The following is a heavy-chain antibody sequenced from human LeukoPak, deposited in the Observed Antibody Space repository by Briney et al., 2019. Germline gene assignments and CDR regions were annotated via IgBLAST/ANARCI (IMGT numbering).Heavy chain of an antibody. Sequence: GGSLRLSCSASEFTFSNYVMSWVRQAPGKGLEWVSTISKNGDYTHYADSVKGRFTISRDNSKDTLFLQLNSLRAEDTAVYYCATDMIRDTEYWGRGTLVTVSS. CDR3: ATDMIRDTEY. D-gene: IGHD3-10*01. V-gene: IGHV3-23*01. CDR1: EFTFSNYV. J-gene: IGHJ4*02. CDR2: ISKNGDYT.